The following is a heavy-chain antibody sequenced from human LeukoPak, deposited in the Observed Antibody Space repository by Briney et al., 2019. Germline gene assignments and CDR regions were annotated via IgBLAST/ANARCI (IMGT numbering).Heavy chain of an antibody. CDR1: GYSFTSYW. D-gene: IGHD2-15*01. J-gene: IGHJ4*02. CDR3: ARSEGYCSGGSCYEGYYFDY. CDR2: IYPGDSDT. Sequence: GESLKISCKGSGYSFTSYWIGWVRQMPGKGLEWMGIIYPGDSDTRYSPSFQGQVTISADKSISTAYLQWSSLKASDTAMYYCARSEGYCSGGSCYEGYYFDYWGQGTLVTVSS. V-gene: IGHV5-51*01.